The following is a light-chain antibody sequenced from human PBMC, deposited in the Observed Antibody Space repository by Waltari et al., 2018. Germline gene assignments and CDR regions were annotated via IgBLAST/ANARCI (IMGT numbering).Light chain of an antibody. V-gene: IGKV4-1*01. J-gene: IGKJ1*01. Sequence: DIVMTQSPDSLAVSLGERATINCKSSQSVLYSSNNKNYLAWYQQKPGQPPKLLIYWASTRESGVPDRFSGSGSGTDFTLTISSLQAEDVAVYYCQYYYDIPWTFGQGTKVEIK. CDR2: WAS. CDR1: QSVLYSSNNKNY. CDR3: QYYYDIPWT.